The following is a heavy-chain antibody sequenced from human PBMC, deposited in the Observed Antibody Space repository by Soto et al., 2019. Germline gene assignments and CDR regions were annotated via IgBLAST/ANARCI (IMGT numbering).Heavy chain of an antibody. V-gene: IGHV3-11*01. CDR3: ARGGASVTPPFDY. CDR1: GFAFSDPY. J-gene: IGHJ4*02. Sequence: QVQLVESGGGLVKPGGSLRLSCAASGFAFSDPYMRWIRQAPGKGLEWISYISSSGSTIYYADSVKGRFTISRDNAKKSLYLQMDSLTADDTAVYYCARGGASVTPPFDYWGQGTQVTVSS. D-gene: IGHD4-17*01. CDR2: ISSSGSTI.